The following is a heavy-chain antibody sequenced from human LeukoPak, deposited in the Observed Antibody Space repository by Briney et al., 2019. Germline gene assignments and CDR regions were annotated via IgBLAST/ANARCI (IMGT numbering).Heavy chain of an antibody. Sequence: ETLSLTCTVSGGSISSGDYYWSWVRQAPGKGLEWVSAISGSGGSTYYADSVKGRFTISRDNSKNTLYLQMNSLRAEDTAVYYCAKDEADYYDSGGLDYWGQGTLVTVSS. CDR3: AKDEADYYDSGGLDY. V-gene: IGHV3-23*01. CDR2: ISGSGGST. CDR1: GGSISSGDYY. D-gene: IGHD3-22*01. J-gene: IGHJ4*02.